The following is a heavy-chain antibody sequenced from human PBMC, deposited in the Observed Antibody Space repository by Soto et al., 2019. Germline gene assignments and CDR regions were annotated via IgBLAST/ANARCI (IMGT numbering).Heavy chain of an antibody. CDR3: AKVLYGVVTYFDS. CDR1: GFTFSSYG. Sequence: EVKRLESGGGLVQPGGSLGLSCASSGFTFSSYGMTWLRRPPGKGLEWVSAISGSGAATYYADSVQGRFTISRDNSNNTLYLQMNSLRAEDTAVYSCAKVLYGVVTYFDSWGQGTLVTVSS. D-gene: IGHD3-3*01. V-gene: IGHV3-23*01. J-gene: IGHJ4*02. CDR2: ISGSGAAT.